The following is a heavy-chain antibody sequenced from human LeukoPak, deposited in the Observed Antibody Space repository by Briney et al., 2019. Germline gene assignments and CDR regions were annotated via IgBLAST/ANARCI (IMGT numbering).Heavy chain of an antibody. V-gene: IGHV4-39*01. CDR1: GGSISSSSYN. J-gene: IGHJ4*02. CDR2: IYYSGTT. D-gene: IGHD4-17*01. CDR3: ARNTHGDLNIDY. Sequence: ETSETLSLTCTVSGGSISSSSYNWGWIRQPPGKGLEWIGSIYYSGTTYYNTSLKSRVSISVDTSNNQFSLKLSSVTAADTAVYYCARNTHGDLNIDYWGQGTLVTVSS.